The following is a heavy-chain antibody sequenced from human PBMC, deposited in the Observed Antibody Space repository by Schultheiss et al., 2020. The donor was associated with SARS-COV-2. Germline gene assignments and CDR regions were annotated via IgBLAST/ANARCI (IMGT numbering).Heavy chain of an antibody. CDR2: IYYSGST. D-gene: IGHD3-22*01. CDR3: ARDGAGYHYDRSGYYFNYGMDV. CDR1: GGSISSGDYY. Sequence: SQTLSLTCTVSGGSISSGDYYWSWIRQPPGKGLEWIGYIYYSGSTNYNPSLKSRVSISVDTSTNQFSLKLNSVTPADTAVYYCARDGAGYHYDRSGYYFNYGMDVWGQGTTVTVSS. V-gene: IGHV4-30-4*01. J-gene: IGHJ6*02.